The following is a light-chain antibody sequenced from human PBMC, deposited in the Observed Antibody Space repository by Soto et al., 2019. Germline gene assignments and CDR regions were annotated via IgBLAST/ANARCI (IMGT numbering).Light chain of an antibody. V-gene: IGKV3-15*01. CDR2: AAS. CDR3: QQYQTWPFP. Sequence: EIVMTQSPATLSVSPGEGATLSCRANQRVSSHLAWYQHKPGQAPRLLIHAASTRAPGIPARFSGSGSGTEFTLTISSLQSEDFAVYYWQQYQTWPFPFGQGTKLEIK. CDR1: QRVSSH. J-gene: IGKJ2*01.